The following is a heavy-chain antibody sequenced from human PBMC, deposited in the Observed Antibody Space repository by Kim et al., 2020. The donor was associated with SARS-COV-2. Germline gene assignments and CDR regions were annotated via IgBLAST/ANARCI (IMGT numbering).Heavy chain of an antibody. D-gene: IGHD3-22*01. J-gene: IGHJ3*02. CDR2: ISWNSGSI. V-gene: IGHV3-9*01. Sequence: GGSLRLSCAASGFTFDDYAMHWVRQAPGKGLEWVSGISWNSGSIGYADSVKGRFTISRDNAKNSLYLQMNSLRAEDTALYYCAKDNCRYYDSSGYWATCAFYIWGQGTMVTVSS. CDR1: GFTFDDYA. CDR3: AKDNCRYYDSSGYWATCAFYI.